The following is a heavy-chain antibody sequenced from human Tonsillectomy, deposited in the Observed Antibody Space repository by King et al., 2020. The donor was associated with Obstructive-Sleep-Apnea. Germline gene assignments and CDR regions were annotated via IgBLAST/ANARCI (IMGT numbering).Heavy chain of an antibody. Sequence: VQLQESGPGLVKPSETLSLTCTVSGGSISSYYWSWIRQPPGKRLEWIGYIYYSGSTNYNPSLKSRVTISVDTSKNQFSLKLSSATAADTAVYYCARGQNTGYSSSWVYFQHWGQGTLVTVSS. V-gene: IGHV4-59*01. J-gene: IGHJ1*01. CDR3: ARGQNTGYSSSWVYFQH. CDR1: GGSISSYY. D-gene: IGHD6-13*01. CDR2: IYYSGST.